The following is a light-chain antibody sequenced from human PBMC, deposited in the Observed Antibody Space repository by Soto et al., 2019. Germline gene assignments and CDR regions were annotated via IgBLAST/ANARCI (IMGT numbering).Light chain of an antibody. CDR3: SSYSSSTTYV. V-gene: IGLV2-14*02. Sequence: QSVLTQPASVSGSPGQSITISCTGSRSDIGSYHLLSSYQLHPDKAPNLMIFEGTKRPSGVSNRFSASKSGNTASLTISGLQAEDEADYYCSSYSSSTTYVFGTGTKVTIL. CDR2: EGT. J-gene: IGLJ1*01. CDR1: RSDIGSYHL.